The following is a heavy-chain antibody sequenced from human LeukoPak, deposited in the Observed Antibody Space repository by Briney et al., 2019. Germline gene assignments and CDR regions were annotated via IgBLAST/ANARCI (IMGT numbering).Heavy chain of an antibody. J-gene: IGHJ6*02. CDR3: ARDLSSYHYHYYGMDV. V-gene: IGHV1-2*02. Sequence: ASVKVSCKASGYTFTGYYMHWVRQAPGQGLEWMGWINPNSGGTNYAQKFQGRVTMTRDTSISTAYMELSRLRSDDTAVYYCARDLSSYHYHYYGMDVWGQGTTVTVSS. D-gene: IGHD6-13*01. CDR2: INPNSGGT. CDR1: GYTFTGYY.